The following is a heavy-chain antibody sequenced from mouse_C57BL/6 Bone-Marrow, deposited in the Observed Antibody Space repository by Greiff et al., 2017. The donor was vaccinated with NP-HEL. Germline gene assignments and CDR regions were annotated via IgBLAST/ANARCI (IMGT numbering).Heavy chain of an antibody. CDR2: IWSGGST. CDR3: ARSPSDYGSSYFAWFAY. V-gene: IGHV2-2*01. Sequence: QVQLQQSGPGLVQPSQSLSITCTVSGFSLTSYGVHWVRQSPGKGLEWLGVIWSGGSTDYNAAFISRLSISKDTSKSQVFFKMNSLQADDTAIYYCARSPSDYGSSYFAWFAYWGQGTLVTVSA. CDR1: GFSLTSYG. J-gene: IGHJ3*01. D-gene: IGHD1-1*01.